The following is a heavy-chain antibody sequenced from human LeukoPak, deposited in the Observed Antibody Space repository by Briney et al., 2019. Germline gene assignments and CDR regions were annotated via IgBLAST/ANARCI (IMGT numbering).Heavy chain of an antibody. D-gene: IGHD3-22*01. Sequence: SETLSLTCTVSGGSISGSSYYWSWIRQPPGKGLEWIGYIYYSGSTNYNPSLKSRVTISVDTSKNQFSLKLSSVTAADTAVYYCARQTRYYDSSGYYYGDAFDIWGQGTMVTVSS. CDR3: ARQTRYYDSSGYYYGDAFDI. CDR2: IYYSGST. CDR1: GGSISGSSYY. V-gene: IGHV4-61*01. J-gene: IGHJ3*02.